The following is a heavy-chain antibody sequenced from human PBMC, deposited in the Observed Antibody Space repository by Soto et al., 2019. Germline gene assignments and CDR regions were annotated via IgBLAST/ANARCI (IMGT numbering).Heavy chain of an antibody. CDR2: IYYSGST. Sequence: SETLSLTCTVSGGSISSGDYYWSWIRQPPGKGLEWIGYIYYSGSTYYNPSPKSRVTISVDTSKNQFSLKLSSVTAADTAVYYCARVNGGAFDIWGQGTMVTVSS. D-gene: IGHD4-17*01. J-gene: IGHJ3*02. V-gene: IGHV4-30-4*01. CDR1: GGSISSGDYY. CDR3: ARVNGGAFDI.